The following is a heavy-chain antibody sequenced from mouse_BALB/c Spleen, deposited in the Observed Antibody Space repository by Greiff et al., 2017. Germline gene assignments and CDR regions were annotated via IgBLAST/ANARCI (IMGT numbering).Heavy chain of an antibody. V-gene: IGHV5-6-3*01. CDR3: ARDDYGYVPYAMDY. J-gene: IGHJ4*01. D-gene: IGHD1-2*01. CDR2: INSNGGST. CDR1: GFTFSSYG. Sequence: EVMLVESGGGLVQPGGSLKLSCAASGFTFSSYGMSWVRQTPDKRLELVATINSNGGSTYYPDSVKGRFTISRDNAKNTLYLQMSSLKSEDTAMYYCARDDYGYVPYAMDYWGQGTSVTVSS.